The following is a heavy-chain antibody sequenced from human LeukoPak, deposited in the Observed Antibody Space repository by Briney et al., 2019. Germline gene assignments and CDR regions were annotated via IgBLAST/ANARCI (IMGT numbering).Heavy chain of an antibody. CDR2: MNPNSGGT. CDR1: GYTFTGYY. V-gene: IGHV1-2*02. D-gene: IGHD2-15*01. J-gene: IGHJ4*02. Sequence: ASVKVSCKASGYTFTGYYMHWVRQAPGQGLEWMGWMNPNSGGTNYAQRFQGRVTMTRDTSIGTAYMELSRLGSDDTAAYYCARAQTVVAATPGGYWGQGTLVTVSS. CDR3: ARAQTVVAATPGGY.